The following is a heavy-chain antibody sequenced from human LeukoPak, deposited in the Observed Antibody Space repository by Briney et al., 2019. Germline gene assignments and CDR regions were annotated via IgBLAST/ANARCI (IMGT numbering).Heavy chain of an antibody. CDR2: INHSGST. Sequence: SETLSLTCAVYGGSFSGYYWSWIRQPPGKGLEWIGEINHSGSTNYNPSLKSRVTISVDTSKNQFSLKLSSVTAADTAVYYCVRGNYGFLQTWGQGTLVTVSS. CDR3: VRGNYGFLQT. D-gene: IGHD3-3*01. J-gene: IGHJ5*02. V-gene: IGHV4-34*01. CDR1: GGSFSGYY.